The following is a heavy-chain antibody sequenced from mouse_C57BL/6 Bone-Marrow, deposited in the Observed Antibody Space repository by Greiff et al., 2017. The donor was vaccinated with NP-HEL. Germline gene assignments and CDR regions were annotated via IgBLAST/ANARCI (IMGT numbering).Heavy chain of an antibody. CDR3: ARSYDYDGFDY. J-gene: IGHJ2*01. CDR2: IYPRSGNT. D-gene: IGHD2-4*01. V-gene: IGHV1-81*01. Sequence: VQLQQSGAELARPGASVKLSCTASGYTFTSYGISWVKQSTGQGLEWIGEIYPRSGNTYYNEKFKGKATLTADKSSSTAYMELRSLTSEDSAVYFCARSYDYDGFDYWGQGTTLTVSS. CDR1: GYTFTSYG.